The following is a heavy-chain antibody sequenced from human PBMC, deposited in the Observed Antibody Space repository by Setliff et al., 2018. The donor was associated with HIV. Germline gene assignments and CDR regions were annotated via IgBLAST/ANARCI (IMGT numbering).Heavy chain of an antibody. CDR3: ARDQRQWLVQFAFDI. V-gene: IGHV1-2*02. CDR1: GYTFTGYY. J-gene: IGHJ3*02. D-gene: IGHD6-19*01. CDR2: INPNSGGT. Sequence: GASVKVSCKASGYTFTGYYIHWVRQAPGQGLEWMGWINPNSGGTNYALKFQGRVTMTRDTSISTAYMELSRLRSDDTAVYYCARDQRQWLVQFAFDIWGQGTMVTVS.